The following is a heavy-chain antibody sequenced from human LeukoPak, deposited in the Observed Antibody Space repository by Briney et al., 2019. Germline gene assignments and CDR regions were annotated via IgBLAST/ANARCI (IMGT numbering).Heavy chain of an antibody. CDR3: AIDGNYGESSGHADY. D-gene: IGHD3-22*01. J-gene: IGHJ4*02. V-gene: IGHV3-74*01. CDR1: RFTCSRYW. Sequence: GGSLRLSCAASRFTCSRYWMHWLRQAPGKGLVWVSRINSDGISTSYADSVKGRFTISRDNAKNTLYLQMNSLRAEDTAVYYRAIDGNYGESSGHADYWGQGTLVTVSS. CDR2: INSDGIST.